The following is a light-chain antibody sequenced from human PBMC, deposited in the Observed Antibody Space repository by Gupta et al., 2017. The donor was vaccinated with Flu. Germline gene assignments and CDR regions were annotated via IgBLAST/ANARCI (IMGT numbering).Light chain of an antibody. CDR2: EDN. Sequence: GSSPTTLIYEDNQRLSGVSDRFSGSVDTSSNSAFLTISGLGAEDEADYYCQSYAANNKVVFGGGTKLTVL. CDR3: QSYAANNKVV. J-gene: IGLJ2*01. V-gene: IGLV6-57*01.